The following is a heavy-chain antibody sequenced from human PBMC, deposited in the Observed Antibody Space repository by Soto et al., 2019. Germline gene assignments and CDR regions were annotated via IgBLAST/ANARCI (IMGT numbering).Heavy chain of an antibody. V-gene: IGHV1-69*01. J-gene: IGHJ4*02. D-gene: IGHD3-22*01. CDR2: IIPIFGTA. CDR3: ARGWGYDSNDYYYAY. CDR1: GGTFSRHA. Sequence: QVQLVQSGAEVRKPGSSVKVSCKASGGTFSRHAISWVRQAPGQGLEWMGGIIPIFGTANHAQKFQGRVTIIVVESTSTVYMELSSLRSEDTAMYYCARGWGYDSNDYYYAYWGQGTLVIVSS.